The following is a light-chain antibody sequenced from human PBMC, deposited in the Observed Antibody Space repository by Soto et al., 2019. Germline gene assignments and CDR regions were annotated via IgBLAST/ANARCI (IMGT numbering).Light chain of an antibody. J-gene: IGKJ3*01. V-gene: IGKV3-20*01. CDR3: QQYGSSPRFT. CDR2: GAS. CDR1: QSVRNTD. Sequence: EIVLTQSPATLSLSPGERATFACRASQSVRNTDLAWYQQKVGQAPRLLIYGASRRATGIPDMFSGSGSGTDFILTISRLEPEDFAMYYCQQYGSSPRFTFGPGTKVDIK.